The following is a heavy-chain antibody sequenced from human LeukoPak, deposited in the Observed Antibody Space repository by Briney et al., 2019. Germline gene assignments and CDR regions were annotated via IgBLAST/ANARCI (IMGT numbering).Heavy chain of an antibody. CDR2: IDHTGNT. V-gene: IGHV4-34*01. CDR3: ARVGASGYYYTLDY. J-gene: IGHJ4*02. Sequence: PSETLSLTCAVYGGSFSGYYWTWIRQPPGKRLEWIAEIDHTGNTNYNPSLKSRVTISVDTSKNQFSLKLSSVTAADTAVYYCARVGASGYYYTLDYWGQGTLVTVSS. D-gene: IGHD3-22*01. CDR1: GGSFSGYY.